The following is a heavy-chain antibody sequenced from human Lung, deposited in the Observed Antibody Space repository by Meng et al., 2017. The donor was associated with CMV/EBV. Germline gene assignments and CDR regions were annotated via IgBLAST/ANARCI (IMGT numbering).Heavy chain of an antibody. CDR1: GFTFDDYA. Sequence: GESLKISCAASGFTFDDYAMHWVRQAPGKGLEWVALISWDGGSTYYADSVKGRFTTSRDNSKNSLYLQMNSLRAEDTALYYCAKGLRYYYGMDVWGQGTMVTVSS. CDR2: ISWDGGST. CDR3: AKGLRYYYGMDV. J-gene: IGHJ6*02. V-gene: IGHV3-43D*03.